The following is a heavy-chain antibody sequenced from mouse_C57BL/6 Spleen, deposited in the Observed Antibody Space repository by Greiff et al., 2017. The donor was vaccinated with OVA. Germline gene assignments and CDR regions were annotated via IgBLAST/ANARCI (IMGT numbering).Heavy chain of an antibody. D-gene: IGHD1-1*01. CDR3: ARWTVVAPYYFDY. V-gene: IGHV1-69*01. CDR1: GYTFTSYW. Sequence: QVQLQQPGAELVMPGASVKLSCKASGYTFTSYWMHWVKQRPGQGLEWIGEIDPSDSYTNYNQKFKGKSTLTVDNSSSTAYMQLSSLTSEDSAVYYCARWTVVAPYYFDYWGQGTTLTVSS. J-gene: IGHJ2*01. CDR2: IDPSDSYT.